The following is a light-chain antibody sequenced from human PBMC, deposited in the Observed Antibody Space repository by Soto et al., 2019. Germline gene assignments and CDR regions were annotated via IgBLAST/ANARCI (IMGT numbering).Light chain of an antibody. CDR1: SSDVGGYNY. CDR3: SSYTSSSTDV. CDR2: EVT. J-gene: IGLJ1*01. V-gene: IGLV2-14*01. Sequence: QSALTQPASVSGSPGQSITISSTGTSSDVGGYNYVSWYQQHPDKAPKLMIYEVTNRPSGVSNRFSGSKSGNTASLTISGLQAEDEADYYCSSYTSSSTDVFGTGTKVTVL.